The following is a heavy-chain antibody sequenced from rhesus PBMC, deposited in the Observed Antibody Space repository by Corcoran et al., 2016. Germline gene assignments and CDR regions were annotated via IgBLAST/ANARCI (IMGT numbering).Heavy chain of an antibody. CDR2: IYGSSGST. V-gene: IGHV4-76*01. J-gene: IGHJ3*01. Sequence: QVQLQESGPGVVKPSETLSLTCAVSGYSISSGYACSWIRPPPGKGLDWIGYIYGSSGSTNYNPSLKNRVTISKDTSKNQFSLKLSAVTAADTAVYYCARVRADAFDFWGQGLRVTVSS. CDR3: ARVRADAFDF. CDR1: GYSISSGYA.